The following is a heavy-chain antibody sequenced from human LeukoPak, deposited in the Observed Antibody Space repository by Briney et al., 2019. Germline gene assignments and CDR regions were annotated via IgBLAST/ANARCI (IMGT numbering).Heavy chain of an antibody. V-gene: IGHV3-23*01. D-gene: IGHD2-15*01. J-gene: IGHJ4*02. Sequence: GGSLRLSCAASGFTFSSYAINWVRQAPGKGLEWVSIISGSGGSTYYADSVKGRFTISRDNSKNTLYLQMNSLRAEDTAVYYCAKGTKLAVAANNYFDYWGQGPLLTVSS. CDR2: ISGSGGST. CDR3: AKGTKLAVAANNYFDY. CDR1: GFTFSSYA.